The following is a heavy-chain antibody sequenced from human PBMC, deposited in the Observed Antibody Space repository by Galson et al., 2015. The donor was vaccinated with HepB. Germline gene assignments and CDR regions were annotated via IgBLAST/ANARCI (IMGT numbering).Heavy chain of an antibody. V-gene: IGHV1-46*01. J-gene: IGHJ6*02. CDR1: GYTFTKYY. CDR2: INPSGDST. D-gene: IGHD3-3*01. CDR3: AKSEPRISIFGVFMDHSCGVDV. Sequence: SVKVSCKASGYTFTKYYMHWVRRAPGQGLEWMGMINPSGDSTTYAQKFQGRLTMTRDTSTTTVYMDLSSLRSDDTAVYYCAKSEPRISIFGVFMDHSCGVDVWGQGTTVTVSS.